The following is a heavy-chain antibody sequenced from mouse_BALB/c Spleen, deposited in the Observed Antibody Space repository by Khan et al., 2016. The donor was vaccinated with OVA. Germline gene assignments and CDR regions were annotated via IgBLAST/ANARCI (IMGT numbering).Heavy chain of an antibody. CDR3: TYIAYYYGSKGFAY. D-gene: IGHD1-1*01. V-gene: IGHV5-6*01. CDR1: GFTFSTYG. CDR2: VSTGGGYT. Sequence: EVELVESGGDLVKPGGSLKLSCAASGFTFSTYGMSWVRQTPDKRLEWVATVSTGGGYTYYPDSVKGRFTISRDNAKNTLYLQMSGLKSEDTASFYCTYIAYYYGSKGFAYWGQGTLVTVSA. J-gene: IGHJ3*01.